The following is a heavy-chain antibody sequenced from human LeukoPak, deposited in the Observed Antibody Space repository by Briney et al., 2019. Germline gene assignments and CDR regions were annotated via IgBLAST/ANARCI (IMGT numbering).Heavy chain of an antibody. CDR3: ARDYCSGGSCYYGFDY. Sequence: PSETLSLTCAVYGGSFSGYYWSWIRQPPGKGLEWIGYIYYSGSTYYNPSLKSRVTISVDTSKNQFSLKLSSVTAADTAVYYCARDYCSGGSCYYGFDYWGQGTLVTVSS. CDR2: IYYSGST. D-gene: IGHD2-15*01. V-gene: IGHV4-30-4*08. J-gene: IGHJ4*02. CDR1: GGSFSGYY.